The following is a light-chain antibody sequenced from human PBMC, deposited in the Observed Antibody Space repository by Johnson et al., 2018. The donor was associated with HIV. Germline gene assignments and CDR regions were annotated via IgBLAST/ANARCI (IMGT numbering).Light chain of an antibody. J-gene: IGLJ1*01. CDR1: SSNIGNND. CDR2: DNN. Sequence: QSVLTQPLSVSAAPGQKVTISCSGSSSNIGNNDVSWYQQLPGTAPKLLIYDNNKRPSGIPDRFSGSKSGTSATLGITGLQTGDEAEYYCGTWDSSLSASYVFGTGTKVTVL. V-gene: IGLV1-51*01. CDR3: GTWDSSLSASYV.